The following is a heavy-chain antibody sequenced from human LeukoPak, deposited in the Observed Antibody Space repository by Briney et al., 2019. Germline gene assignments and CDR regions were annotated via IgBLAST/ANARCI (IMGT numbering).Heavy chain of an antibody. J-gene: IGHJ1*01. D-gene: IGHD1-20*01. CDR1: GFTFSGFD. V-gene: IGHV3-73*01. CDR2: IRSKAHSYAT. Sequence: GGSLRLSCAASGFTFSGFDMHWVRQASGKGLEWVGGIRSKAHSYATAYAASVKGRFTIHRDESKNRAYLQLNSMKTEDTAVYFCTTHPWRGLTWIEYFQHWGQGTLVTVSA. CDR3: TTHPWRGLTWIEYFQH.